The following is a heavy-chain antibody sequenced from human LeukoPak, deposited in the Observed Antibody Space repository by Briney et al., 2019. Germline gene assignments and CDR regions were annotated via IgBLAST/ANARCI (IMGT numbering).Heavy chain of an antibody. CDR2: INPNSGDT. D-gene: IGHD3-10*01. CDR3: AREVSYGAGFDY. Sequence: ASVKVSCKASEYTFTGYYMHWVRQAPAQGLEWMGWINPNSGDTNYAQKFQGRVTMTRDTSISTAYMELSRLRSDDTAVYYCAREVSYGAGFDYWGQGTLVTVSS. V-gene: IGHV1-2*02. J-gene: IGHJ4*02. CDR1: EYTFTGYY.